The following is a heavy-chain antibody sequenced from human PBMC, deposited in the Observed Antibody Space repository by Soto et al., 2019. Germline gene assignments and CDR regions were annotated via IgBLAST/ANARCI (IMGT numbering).Heavy chain of an antibody. CDR1: GGSISSSNYF. Sequence: SETLSLTCTVSGGSISSSNYFWGWIRQPPGKGLEWIGSIYYSGSTSYNSSLKSRVTISVDTSKNQFSLRLSSVTAADTAVYYCASPTLGAFDIWGQGTMVTVS. V-gene: IGHV4-39*01. J-gene: IGHJ3*02. CDR2: IYYSGST. D-gene: IGHD3-16*01. CDR3: ASPTLGAFDI.